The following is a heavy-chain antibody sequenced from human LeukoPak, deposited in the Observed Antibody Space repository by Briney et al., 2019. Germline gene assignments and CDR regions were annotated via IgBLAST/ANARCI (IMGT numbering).Heavy chain of an antibody. CDR1: GFTFSSYA. V-gene: IGHV3-23*01. J-gene: IGHJ4*02. CDR2: ISGSGGST. D-gene: IGHD2-21*01. CDR3: AKPRDLWWYPLGDY. Sequence: GGSLRLSCAASGFTFSSYAMSWVRQAPGKGLEWVSAISGSGGSTYYADSVKGRFTISRDNSKNTLYLQMNSLRAEDTAVYYCAKPRDLWWYPLGDYWGQGTLVTVSS.